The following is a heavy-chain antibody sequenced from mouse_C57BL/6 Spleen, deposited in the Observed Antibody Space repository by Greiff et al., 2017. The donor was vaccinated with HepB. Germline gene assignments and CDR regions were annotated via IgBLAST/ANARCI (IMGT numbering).Heavy chain of an antibody. CDR1: GFTFSSYG. CDR2: ISSGGSYT. V-gene: IGHV5-6*01. J-gene: IGHJ2*01. Sequence: EVKLVESGGDLVKPGGSLKLSCAASGFTFSSYGMSWVRQTPDKRLEWVATISSGGSYTYYPDSVKGRFTISRDNAKNTLYLQMSSLKSEDTAMYYCARPLGSSFYFDYWGQGTTLTVSS. CDR3: ARPLGSSFYFDY. D-gene: IGHD1-1*01.